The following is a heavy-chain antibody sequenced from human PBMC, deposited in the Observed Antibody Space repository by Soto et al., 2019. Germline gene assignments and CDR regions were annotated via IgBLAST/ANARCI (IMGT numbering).Heavy chain of an antibody. CDR1: VFTFSSYS. J-gene: IGHJ4*02. CDR3: ARDSISLEEAAFEY. D-gene: IGHD3-3*02. CDR2: ISSSSSYI. Sequence: XGSLRLSCASSVFTFSSYSMNCVRHSPGKWLEWVSSISSSSSYIYYADSVKGRLTISRDNAKNSLYLQMNSLRAEDTAVYYCARDSISLEEAAFEYWGQGTLGTVSS. V-gene: IGHV3-21*01.